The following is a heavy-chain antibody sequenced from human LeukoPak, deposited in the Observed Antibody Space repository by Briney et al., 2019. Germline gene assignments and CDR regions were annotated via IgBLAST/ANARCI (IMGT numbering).Heavy chain of an antibody. Sequence: AETLSLTCSVSGGSISPYFWSWARQPPGKGLEWIGYIHYSGSTDYNPSLKSRVTMSVDTSKQQFSLKVTSVTAADSAIYYCARYGHDYFYMDVWGTGTTVTVSS. CDR2: IHYSGST. V-gene: IGHV4-59*01. J-gene: IGHJ6*03. CDR1: GGSISPYF. D-gene: IGHD3-10*01. CDR3: ARYGHDYFYMDV.